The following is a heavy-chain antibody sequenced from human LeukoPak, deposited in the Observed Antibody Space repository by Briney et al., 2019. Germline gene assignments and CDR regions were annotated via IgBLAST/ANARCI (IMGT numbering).Heavy chain of an antibody. J-gene: IGHJ5*02. Sequence: GGSLQISCQGSGSLFTSYWIGGVRQVPGKGLEWMGIIYPGDSDTRYSPSFQGQATISADKSISTAYLQWSSLKASDTAMYYCARGATLVYNWFDPWGQGTLVTVSS. D-gene: IGHD1-26*01. CDR3: ARGATLVYNWFDP. CDR2: IYPGDSDT. V-gene: IGHV5-51*01. CDR1: GSLFTSYW.